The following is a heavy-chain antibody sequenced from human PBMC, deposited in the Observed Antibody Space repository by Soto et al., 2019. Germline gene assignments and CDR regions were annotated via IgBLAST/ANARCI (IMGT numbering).Heavy chain of an antibody. V-gene: IGHV1-18*01. CDR1: GERLASSS. D-gene: IGHD3-10*01. Sequence: ASAEVSWKASGERLASSSRSWLRQAPRQGLEWMGWISAYNGNTNYAQKLQGRVTMTTDTSTSTAYMELRSLRSDDTAVYYCARDGYGSGSYYPKKYYYYGMDVWGQGTTVTVSS. CDR2: ISAYNGNT. CDR3: ARDGYGSGSYYPKKYYYYGMDV. J-gene: IGHJ6*02.